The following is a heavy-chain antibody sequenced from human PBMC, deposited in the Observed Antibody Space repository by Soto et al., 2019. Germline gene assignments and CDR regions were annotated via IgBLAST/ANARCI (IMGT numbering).Heavy chain of an antibody. CDR3: AKDTLTLSYCSSTSCYSHVHDY. Sequence: PGGSLRLSCAASGFTFSSYAMSWVRQAPRKGLEWVSAISGSGGSTYYADSVKGRFTISRDNSKNTLYLQMNSLRAEDTAVYYCAKDTLTLSYCSSTSCYSHVHDYWGQGTLVTVSS. CDR2: ISGSGGST. V-gene: IGHV3-23*01. D-gene: IGHD2-2*01. CDR1: GFTFSSYA. J-gene: IGHJ4*02.